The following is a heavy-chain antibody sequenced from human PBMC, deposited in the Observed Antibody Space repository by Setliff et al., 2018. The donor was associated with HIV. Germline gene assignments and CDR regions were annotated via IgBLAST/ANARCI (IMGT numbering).Heavy chain of an antibody. Sequence: ASVKVSCKASGYTFISYGISWVRQAPGQGLEWMGWISAYNGNTKYAQKFQGRVTMTTHTSTNTAYMELRSLRSDDTAVYYCGRGSCSGCYLSDYWGLGTLVTVSS. V-gene: IGHV1-18*01. CDR3: GRGSCSGCYLSDY. CDR1: GYTFISYG. CDR2: ISAYNGNT. J-gene: IGHJ4*02. D-gene: IGHD6-19*01.